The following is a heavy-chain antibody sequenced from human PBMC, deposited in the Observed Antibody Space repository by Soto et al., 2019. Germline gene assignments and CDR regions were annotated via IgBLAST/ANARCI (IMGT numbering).Heavy chain of an antibody. V-gene: IGHV5-10-1*01. D-gene: IGHD6-6*01. CDR3: AGHDLLYSSSPEDPYYYYGMDV. Sequence: GESLKISCKGSGYSFTSYWISWVRQMPGKGLEWMGRIDPSDSYTNYSPSFQGHVTISADKSISTAYLQWSSLKASDTAMYYCAGHDLLYSSSPEDPYYYYGMDVWGQGTTVTVSS. CDR2: IDPSDSYT. CDR1: GYSFTSYW. J-gene: IGHJ6*02.